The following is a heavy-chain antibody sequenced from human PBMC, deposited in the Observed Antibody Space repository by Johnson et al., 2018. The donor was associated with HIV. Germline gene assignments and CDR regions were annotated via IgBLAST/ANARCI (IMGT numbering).Heavy chain of an antibody. J-gene: IGHJ3*02. CDR1: GFIFSTYG. V-gene: IGHV3-30*02. CDR3: GGCGRTGSAFDM. D-gene: IGHD2-15*01. Sequence: QMQLVESGGGVVQPGGSLRLSCVASGFIFSTYGMHWVRQAPGKGLEWLAFIRYDGSNEYYVDSVKGRFTISRDNSKNTLYLQMNNLRAEDTAVYYCGGCGRTGSAFDMWGLGTMVTVSS. CDR2: IRYDGSNE.